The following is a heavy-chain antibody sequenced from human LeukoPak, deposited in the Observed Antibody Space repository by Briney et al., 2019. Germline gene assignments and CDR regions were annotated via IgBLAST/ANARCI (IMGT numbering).Heavy chain of an antibody. D-gene: IGHD3-16*01. CDR3: ARARGGIDY. CDR1: GGSISSYY. CDR2: IYYSGST. V-gene: IGHV4-59*01. J-gene: IGHJ4*02. Sequence: SETLSLTCTVSGGSISSYYWSWIRQPPGKGLEWIGYIYYSGSTNYNPSLKSRVTISVDTSKNQLSLKLSSVTAADTAVYYCARARGGIDYWGQGTLVTVSS.